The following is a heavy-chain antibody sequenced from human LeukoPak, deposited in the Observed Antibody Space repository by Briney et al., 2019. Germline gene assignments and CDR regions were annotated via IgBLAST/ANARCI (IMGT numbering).Heavy chain of an antibody. J-gene: IGHJ4*02. Sequence: GGSLRLSCAASGFTFSSYSMNWVRQAPGKGLEWVSSISSSSSYIYYADSVKGRFTISRDNAKNSLYLQMNSLRAEGTATYYCARDRVWTVLYWGQGTLVTVSS. CDR3: ARDRVWTVLY. D-gene: IGHD6-13*01. CDR1: GFTFSSYS. V-gene: IGHV3-21*01. CDR2: ISSSSSYI.